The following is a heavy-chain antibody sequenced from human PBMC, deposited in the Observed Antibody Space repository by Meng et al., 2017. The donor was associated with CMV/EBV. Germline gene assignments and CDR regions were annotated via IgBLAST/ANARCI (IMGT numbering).Heavy chain of an antibody. D-gene: IGHD2-21*01. CDR3: AREVVIAITDLRWFDP. CDR2: INHSGST. Sequence: SETLSLTCAVYGGSFSGYYWSWIRQPPGKGLEWIGEINHSGSTNYNPSLKSRVTISVDTSKNQFSLKLSSVTAADTAVYYCAREVVIAITDLRWFDPWGQGTLVTVSS. V-gene: IGHV4-34*01. CDR1: GGSFSGYY. J-gene: IGHJ5*02.